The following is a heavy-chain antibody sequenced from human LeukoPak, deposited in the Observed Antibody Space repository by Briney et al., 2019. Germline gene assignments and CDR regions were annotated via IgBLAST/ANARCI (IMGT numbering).Heavy chain of an antibody. J-gene: IGHJ4*02. Sequence: GRSLRLSCAASGFTFRSYAMHWVRQAPGTGLEWVSFISYDGNNQYYADSVKGRFTISRDNSKNTLHLQMNSLRTEDTAVYYCAKDAGDQGYFDYWGQGTLVTVSS. D-gene: IGHD3-16*01. CDR2: ISYDGNNQ. V-gene: IGHV3-30*04. CDR3: AKDAGDQGYFDY. CDR1: GFTFRSYA.